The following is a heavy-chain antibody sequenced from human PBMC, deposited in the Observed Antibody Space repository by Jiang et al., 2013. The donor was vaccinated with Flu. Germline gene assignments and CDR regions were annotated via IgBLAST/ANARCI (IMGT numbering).Heavy chain of an antibody. J-gene: IGHJ6*02. CDR1: GGTFSSYA. CDR3: ARDSVPLPAANKEYYYYGMDV. V-gene: IGHV1-69*01. Sequence: SGAEVKKPGSSVKVSCKASGGTFSSYAISWVRQAPGQGLEWMGGIIPIFGTANYAQKFQGRVTITADESTSTAYMELSSLRSEDTAVYYCARDSVPLPAANKEYYYYGMDVWGQGTTVTVSS. D-gene: IGHD2-2*01. CDR2: IIPIFGTA.